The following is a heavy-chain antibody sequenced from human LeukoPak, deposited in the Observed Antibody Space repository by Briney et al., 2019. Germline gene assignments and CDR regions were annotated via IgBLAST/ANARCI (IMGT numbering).Heavy chain of an antibody. J-gene: IGHJ6*04. CDR1: GFTFSSYA. CDR3: ARLGWYYDILTGYSYYYYGMDV. V-gene: IGHV3-23*01. Sequence: GGSLRLSCAASGFTFSSYAMSWVRQAPGKGLEWVSAISGSGGSTYYADSVKGRFTISRDNAKNSLYLQMNSLRAEDTAVYYCARLGWYYDILTGYSYYYYGMDVWGKGTTVTVSS. CDR2: ISGSGGST. D-gene: IGHD3-9*01.